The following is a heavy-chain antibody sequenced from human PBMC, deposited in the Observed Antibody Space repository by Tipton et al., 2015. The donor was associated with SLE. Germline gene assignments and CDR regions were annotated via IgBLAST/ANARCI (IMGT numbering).Heavy chain of an antibody. D-gene: IGHD6-13*01. CDR3: AIFEANRAAGGWFDP. CDR1: GGTFSSYA. CDR2: MNPNSGNT. J-gene: IGHJ5*02. Sequence: QVQLVQSGAEVKKPGSSVKVSCKASGGTFSSYAISWVRQAPGQGLEWMGWMNPNSGNTGYAQKFQGRVTMTRNTSISTAYMELSSLRSEDTAVYYCAIFEANRAAGGWFDPWGQGTLVTVSS. V-gene: IGHV1-8*02.